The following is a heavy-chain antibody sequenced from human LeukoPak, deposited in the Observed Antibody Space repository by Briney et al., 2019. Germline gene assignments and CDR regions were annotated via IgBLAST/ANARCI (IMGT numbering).Heavy chain of an antibody. D-gene: IGHD3-22*01. Sequence: GGSPRLSCAASGFTFSSYGMHWGRQAPGKGLERVAFIRADGNNKFYADSLKGRFTVSRDNSRNTVYLQMSSLRLEDTAVYYCARDTGDCSDSSGYYYAGWFDPWGQGTLVTVSA. CDR1: GFTFSSYG. CDR2: IRADGNNK. V-gene: IGHV3-30*02. J-gene: IGHJ5*02. CDR3: ARDTGDCSDSSGYYYAGWFDP.